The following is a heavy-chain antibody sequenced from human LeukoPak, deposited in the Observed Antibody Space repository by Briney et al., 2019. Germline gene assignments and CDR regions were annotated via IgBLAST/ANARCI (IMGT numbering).Heavy chain of an antibody. V-gene: IGHV1-69*01. D-gene: IGHD3-3*01. CDR3: ARSITIFGVDCPFYP. CDR2: VIPIFGTA. J-gene: IGHJ5*02. CDR1: GGTFSSYA. Sequence: SVKVSCKASGGTFSSYAISWVRQAPGQGLERMGGVIPIFGTANYAQKFQGRVTITADESTSTAYMELSSLRSEDTAVYYCARSITIFGVDCPFYPWGQGTLVTVSS.